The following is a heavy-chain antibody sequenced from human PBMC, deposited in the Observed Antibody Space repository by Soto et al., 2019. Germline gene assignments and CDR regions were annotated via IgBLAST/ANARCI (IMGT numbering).Heavy chain of an antibody. CDR1: GGSISSGGYF. Sequence: QVQLQESGPGLVKPSQTLSLTCTVSGGSISSGGYFWSWIRQHPGKGREWIGFIYYSGSTYYNPSLQSRVTISVDTSKNQVFLKLSSVTAADTAVYYCARAGAAPYYYYGMDVWGQGTTVTVSS. V-gene: IGHV4-31*03. J-gene: IGHJ6*02. CDR2: IYYSGST. CDR3: ARAGAAPYYYYGMDV. D-gene: IGHD6-6*01.